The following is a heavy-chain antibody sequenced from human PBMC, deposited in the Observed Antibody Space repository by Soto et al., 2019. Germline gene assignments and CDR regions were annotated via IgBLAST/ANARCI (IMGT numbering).Heavy chain of an antibody. V-gene: IGHV1-3*01. J-gene: IGHJ3*01. D-gene: IGHD4-4*01. CDR2: LNPDTGNT. Sequence: QVQLVQSGAELKKPGASVNISCTASGFTFSDNLINWVRQAPGQGLERMGWLNPDTGNTRYSETFQGRVTISRHSSASIAYLELIDLENEDTALYFCASYRHRVGPRANDDLDVWGQGTMITVSS. CDR1: GFTFSDNL. CDR3: ASYRHRVGPRANDDLDV.